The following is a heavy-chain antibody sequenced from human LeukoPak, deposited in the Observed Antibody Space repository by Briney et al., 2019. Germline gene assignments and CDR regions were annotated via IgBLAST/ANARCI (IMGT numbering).Heavy chain of an antibody. D-gene: IGHD3-9*01. J-gene: IGHJ4*02. CDR3: ARGDILTGWIDY. CDR2: ISSSSSYI. CDR1: GFTFSNFP. Sequence: YPGGSLRLSCAASGFTFSNFPMSWVRQAPGKGLEWVSAISSSSSYIYYADSVKGRFTISRDNAKNSLYPQMNSLRAEDTAVYYCARGDILTGWIDYWGQGTLVTVSS. V-gene: IGHV3-21*01.